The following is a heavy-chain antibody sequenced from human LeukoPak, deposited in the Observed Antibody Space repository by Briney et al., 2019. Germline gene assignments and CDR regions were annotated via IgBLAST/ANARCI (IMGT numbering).Heavy chain of an antibody. CDR1: GGSISTYY. Sequence: SETLSLTCTVSGGSISTYYWNWIRQPPGKGLEWIGYIYHSGSTNYNPSLQSRVTISVDTSKNQFSLNLNSVTAADTAVCYCARRGAARLHFQNWGQGTLVTVSS. CDR3: ARRGAARLHFQN. V-gene: IGHV4-59*01. D-gene: IGHD6-6*01. J-gene: IGHJ1*01. CDR2: IYHSGST.